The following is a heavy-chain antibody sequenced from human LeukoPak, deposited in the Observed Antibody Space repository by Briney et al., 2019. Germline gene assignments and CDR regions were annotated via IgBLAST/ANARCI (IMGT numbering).Heavy chain of an antibody. CDR1: GGSISSYS. J-gene: IGHJ3*02. CDR2: IYYSGST. V-gene: IGHV4-59*01. CDR3: AREGYSSSYEPKRAFDI. D-gene: IGHD6-13*01. Sequence: SGPTLVKPSETLSLTCTVSGGSISSYSWSWIRQPPGKGLEWIGYIYYSGSTNYNPSLKSRVTISVDTSKNQFSLKLSSVTAADTAVYYCAREGYSSSYEPKRAFDIWGQGTMVTVSS.